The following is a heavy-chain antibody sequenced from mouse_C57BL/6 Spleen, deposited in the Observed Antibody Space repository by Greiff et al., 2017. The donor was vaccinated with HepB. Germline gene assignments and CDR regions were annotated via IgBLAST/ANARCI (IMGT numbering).Heavy chain of an antibody. CDR3: AREGVYDWFAY. CDR1: GYTFTDYN. D-gene: IGHD2-12*01. CDR2: INPNNGGT. V-gene: IGHV1-18*01. J-gene: IGHJ3*01. Sequence: EVQLQQSGPELVKPGASVKIPCKASGYTFTDYNMDWVKQSHGKSLEWIGDINPNNGGTIYNQKFKGKATLTVDKSSSTAYMELRSLTSEDTAVYYCAREGVYDWFAYWGQGTLVTVSA.